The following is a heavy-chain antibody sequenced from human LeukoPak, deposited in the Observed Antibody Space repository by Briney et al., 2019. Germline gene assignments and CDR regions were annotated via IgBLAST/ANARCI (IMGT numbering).Heavy chain of an antibody. CDR3: ARVGLGYTPSDY. V-gene: IGHV3-11*01. CDR2: ISSSGSTI. CDR1: EFTFSDYY. Sequence: KPGGSLRLSCAASEFTFSDYYVSWIRQAPGKGLEWVSYISSSGSTIYYADSVKGRFTISRDNAKNSLYLQMNSLRADDTAVYYCARVGLGYTPSDYWGQGTLVTVSS. J-gene: IGHJ4*02. D-gene: IGHD3/OR15-3a*01.